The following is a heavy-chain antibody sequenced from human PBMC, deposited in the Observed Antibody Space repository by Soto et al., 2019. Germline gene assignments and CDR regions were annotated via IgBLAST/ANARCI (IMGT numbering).Heavy chain of an antibody. D-gene: IGHD5-12*01. CDR3: AGRTNSGYGNFDY. V-gene: IGHV4-34*01. CDR1: DGSFSGYY. Sequence: SETLSLTCAVYDGSFSGYYWTWIRQPPGKGLEWIGEINHSGSTNYNPSLKSRVTISVDTSKNQFSLKLSSVTAADTAVYYCAGRTNSGYGNFDYWGQGTLVTVSS. J-gene: IGHJ4*02. CDR2: INHSGST.